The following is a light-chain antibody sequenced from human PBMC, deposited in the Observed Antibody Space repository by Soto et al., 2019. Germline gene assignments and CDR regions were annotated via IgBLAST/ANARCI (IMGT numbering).Light chain of an antibody. CDR2: DVG. Sequence: QSALTQPASVSGSPGQSISISCTGTNNDVGGYDYVSWYQQHPGKAPKVMIFDVGNRPSGVSNRFSGSKSGNTASLTISRLQAEDEADYYCSSYTTSNPRVFGGGTKVTVL. J-gene: IGLJ3*02. V-gene: IGLV2-14*01. CDR3: SSYTTSNPRV. CDR1: NNDVGGYDY.